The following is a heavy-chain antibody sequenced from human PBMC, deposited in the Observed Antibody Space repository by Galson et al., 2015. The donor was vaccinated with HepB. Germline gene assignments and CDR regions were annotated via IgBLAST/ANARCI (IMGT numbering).Heavy chain of an antibody. Sequence: SLRLSCAASGFTFGNFGMKWVRQAPGKGLEWLSYITGGSPTMYYADSVKGRFTISRDSAKSSLYLQMNSLRAEDTAVYYCARSYNYYYMDVWGEGTTVTVSS. CDR2: ITGGSPTM. CDR3: ARSYNYYYMDV. D-gene: IGHD3-16*01. J-gene: IGHJ6*03. V-gene: IGHV3-48*01. CDR1: GFTFGNFG.